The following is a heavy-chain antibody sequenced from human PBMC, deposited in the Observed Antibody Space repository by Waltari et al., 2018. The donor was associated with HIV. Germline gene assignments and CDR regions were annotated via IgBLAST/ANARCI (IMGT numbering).Heavy chain of an antibody. Sequence: EVQLVESGGGLVQPGGSLRLSCEASGFTFSNYEMNWVRQAPGKGLELISYISSSGSTIYYADSVKGRLTISRDNAKNSLYVQMNSLRAEDTAVYYCARSGLYDTSGYYAPFGYWGQGTLVTVSS. D-gene: IGHD3-22*01. J-gene: IGHJ4*02. CDR3: ARSGLYDTSGYYAPFGY. CDR1: GFTFSNYE. V-gene: IGHV3-48*03. CDR2: ISSSGSTI.